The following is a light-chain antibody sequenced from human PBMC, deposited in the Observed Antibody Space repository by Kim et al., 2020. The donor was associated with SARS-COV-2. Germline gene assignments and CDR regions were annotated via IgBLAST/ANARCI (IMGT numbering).Light chain of an antibody. Sequence: PGKTARITCAGDALPKQYAYWYQKKPGQAPVLVIYKDSERPSGIPERFSGSSSGTTVTLTISGVQAEDEADYYCQSADSSGTYVFGTGTKVTVL. CDR1: ALPKQY. J-gene: IGLJ1*01. CDR2: KDS. CDR3: QSADSSGTYV. V-gene: IGLV3-25*03.